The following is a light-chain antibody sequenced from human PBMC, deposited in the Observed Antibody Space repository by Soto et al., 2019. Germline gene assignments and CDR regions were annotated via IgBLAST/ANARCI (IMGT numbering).Light chain of an antibody. CDR1: QSVTSS. V-gene: IGKV3-15*01. CDR3: QQYYKWPIT. Sequence: EIVLTQSPGTLSLYPGESATLSCRASQSVTSSYIAWYQHKPGLAPRLLIYGASTRATGIPARFSGSGSGTEFTLSISSLRSEDFAVYYCQQYYKWPITFGQGTRLEIK. J-gene: IGKJ5*01. CDR2: GAS.